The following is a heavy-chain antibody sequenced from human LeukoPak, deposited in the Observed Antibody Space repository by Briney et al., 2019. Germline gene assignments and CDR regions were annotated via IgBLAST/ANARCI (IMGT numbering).Heavy chain of an antibody. Sequence: PGRSLRLSCVASGFTFSSYAMHWVRQAPGKGLEWVAVISYDGSNKYYADSVKGRFTISRDNSKNTLYLQMNSLRAEDTAVYYCARVADDYWGQGTLVTVSS. V-gene: IGHV3-30-3*01. CDR2: ISYDGSNK. J-gene: IGHJ4*02. CDR1: GFTFSSYA. D-gene: IGHD2-15*01. CDR3: ARVADDY.